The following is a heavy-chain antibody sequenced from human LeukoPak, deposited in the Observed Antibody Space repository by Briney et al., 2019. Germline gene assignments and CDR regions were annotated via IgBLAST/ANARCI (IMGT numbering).Heavy chain of an antibody. CDR2: IQFDGSAA. Sequence: PGGSLRLSCAASGFTFSSYGMHWVRQAPGKGLEWVLFIQFDGSAAYYADSVKGRFTFSRDNFKNTLYLQMDSLRTEDTAVYYCAKGQGYYFDYWGQGTLVTVSS. J-gene: IGHJ4*02. CDR1: GFTFSSYG. V-gene: IGHV3-30*02. CDR3: AKGQGYYFDY.